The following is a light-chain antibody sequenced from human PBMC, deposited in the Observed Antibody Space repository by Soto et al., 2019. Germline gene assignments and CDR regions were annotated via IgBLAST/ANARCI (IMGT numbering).Light chain of an antibody. CDR3: QQYKSSST. CDR1: QSISSW. CDR2: KAS. J-gene: IGKJ1*01. V-gene: IGKV1-5*03. Sequence: DIQMTQSPSTLSASVGDRVTITFRASQSISSWLAWYQQKPGKAPNLLINKASSLQSEVPSRFSGSGSGTEFTLTITSLQPDDFGVYYCQQYKSSSTFGQGTKVDIK.